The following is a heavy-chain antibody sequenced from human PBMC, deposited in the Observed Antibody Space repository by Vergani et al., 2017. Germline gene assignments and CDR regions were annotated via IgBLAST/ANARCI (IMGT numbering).Heavy chain of an antibody. D-gene: IGHD2-2*02. CDR3: AKDFGYTSPINIDA. CDR1: GFKFDDCV. J-gene: IGHJ4*02. V-gene: IGHV3-43*01. Sequence: EVQLIESGGLVVHPGGSLRLSCVGSGFKFDDCVMHWVRRAPGKGLEWLSNINWDGGKTYYSDSVNGRFVISRDNSTNSLYLLMNSLRSEDSAFYFCAKDFGYTSPINIDAWGQGTLVTVSS. CDR2: INWDGGKT.